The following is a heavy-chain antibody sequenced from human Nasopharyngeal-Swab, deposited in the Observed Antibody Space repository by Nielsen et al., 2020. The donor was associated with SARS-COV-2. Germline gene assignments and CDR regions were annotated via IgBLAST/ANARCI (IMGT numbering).Heavy chain of an antibody. CDR2: IYYSGST. CDR1: GCPISTYY. Sequence: SDTLSLTCTASGCPISTYYWTWIRQPPGKGLEWIGYIYYSGSTNYNPSLKSRVTISLDTSKNQFSLKLSSVTAADTAVYYCARHERYGDYYYYGMDVWGQGTTVTVSS. J-gene: IGHJ6*02. D-gene: IGHD4-17*01. V-gene: IGHV4-59*08. CDR3: ARHERYGDYYYYGMDV.